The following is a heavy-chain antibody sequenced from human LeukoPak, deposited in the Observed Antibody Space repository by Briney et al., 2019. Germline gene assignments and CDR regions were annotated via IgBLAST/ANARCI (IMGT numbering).Heavy chain of an antibody. CDR2: IKHDGNEQ. V-gene: IGHV3-7*04. CDR1: GFTFSTYW. Sequence: GGSLRLSCAASGFTFSTYWMGCVRQAPGKGLEWVANIKHDGNEQYYVDSVKGRFTISRDNAKNSLYLQMNSLRAEDTAVYYCARMYSTGWYYFEYWGQGTLVTVSS. CDR3: ARMYSTGWYYFEY. J-gene: IGHJ4*02. D-gene: IGHD6-19*01.